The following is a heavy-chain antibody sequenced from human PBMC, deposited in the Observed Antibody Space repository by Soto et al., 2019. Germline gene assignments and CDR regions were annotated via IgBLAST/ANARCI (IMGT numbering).Heavy chain of an antibody. CDR2: IWYDGSNK. Sequence: PGGSLRLSCAASGFTFSSYGMHWVRQAPGKGLEWVAVIWYDGSNKYYADSVKGRFTISRDNSKNMVYLQMNDLRADDSAVYYCARGGVYGGDHYYTGMDVWGQGTTVTVSS. CDR1: GFTFSSYG. D-gene: IGHD3-3*01. J-gene: IGHJ6*02. V-gene: IGHV3-33*01. CDR3: ARGGVYGGDHYYTGMDV.